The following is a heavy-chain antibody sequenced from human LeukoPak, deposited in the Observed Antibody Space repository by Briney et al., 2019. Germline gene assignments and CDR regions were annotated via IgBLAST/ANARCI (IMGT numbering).Heavy chain of an antibody. Sequence: PSQTLSLTCAVYVGSISSGRYSWSSIRQPPGKGLEWIGYMYYSGSTYYNPSLKSRVTISVDTSKNQFSLKLSSVTAADTAVYYCAREYYGDYVNLSYYYYYMDVWGKGTTVTVSS. CDR2: MYYSGST. J-gene: IGHJ6*03. V-gene: IGHV4-30-4*07. D-gene: IGHD4-17*01. CDR1: VGSISSGRYS. CDR3: AREYYGDYVNLSYYYYYMDV.